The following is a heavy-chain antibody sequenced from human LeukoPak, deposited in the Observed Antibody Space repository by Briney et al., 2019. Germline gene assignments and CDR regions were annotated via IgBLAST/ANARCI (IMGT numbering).Heavy chain of an antibody. Sequence: GGSLRLSCAASGFIFSNYGMSWVRQAPGKGLEWVSGIRGNADTTYYADSVKGRFTISRDNSKNTLYLQMNSLRAEDTAVYYCANIWFGESTRAFDYWGQGTLVTVSS. CDR1: GFIFSNYG. J-gene: IGHJ4*02. CDR3: ANIWFGESTRAFDY. V-gene: IGHV3-23*01. CDR2: IRGNADTT. D-gene: IGHD3-10*01.